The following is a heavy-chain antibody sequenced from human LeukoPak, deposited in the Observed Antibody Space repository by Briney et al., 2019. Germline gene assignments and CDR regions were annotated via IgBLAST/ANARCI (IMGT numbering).Heavy chain of an antibody. CDR2: IYYSGST. CDR1: GGSISSYY. V-gene: IGHV4-59*08. D-gene: IGHD4-4*01. CDR3: ARQREVTYYYYYYGMDV. Sequence: PSQTLSLTCTVSGGSISSYYWSWIRQPPGKGLEWIGYIYYSGSTNYNPSLKSRVTISVDTSKNQFSLRLSSVTAADTAVYYCARQREVTYYYYYYGMDVWGQGTTVTVSS. J-gene: IGHJ6*02.